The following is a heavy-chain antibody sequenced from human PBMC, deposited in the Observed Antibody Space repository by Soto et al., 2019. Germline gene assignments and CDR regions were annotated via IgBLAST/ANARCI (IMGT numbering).Heavy chain of an antibody. CDR1: GDSYSISTYS. CDR2: LHQSGVT. CDR3: AGMPYTSGLRFDP. Sequence: SETLSLTCNMSGDSYSISTYSWSWIRQPPGKALQWIGFLHQSGVTSYNPSLASRVSISLDRSNNQCSLKLKSVTAADTAVYFCAGMPYTSGLRFDPWGPGTLVTVPS. V-gene: IGHV4-30-2*01. D-gene: IGHD6-19*01. J-gene: IGHJ5*02.